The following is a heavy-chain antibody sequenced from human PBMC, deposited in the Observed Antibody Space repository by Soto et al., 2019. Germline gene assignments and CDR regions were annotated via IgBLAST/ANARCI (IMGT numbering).Heavy chain of an antibody. V-gene: IGHV3-30*03. CDR2: ISYDGSNK. CDR1: GFTFSSYG. J-gene: IGHJ6*02. D-gene: IGHD2-2*01. CDR3: EGYCISTSCPNYYYYGMDV. Sequence: QVQLVESGGGVVQPGRSLRLSCAASGFTFSSYGMHWVRQAPGKGLEWVAVISYDGSNKYYADSVKGRFTISRDNYKNTLYLQMNSLRAEDTAVYYCEGYCISTSCPNYYYYGMDVWGQGTTVTVSS.